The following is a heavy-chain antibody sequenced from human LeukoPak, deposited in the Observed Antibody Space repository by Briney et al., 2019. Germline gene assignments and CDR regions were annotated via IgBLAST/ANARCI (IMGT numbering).Heavy chain of an antibody. CDR3: AKVENYGDYVFDY. CDR1: GFTFSSYA. D-gene: IGHD4-17*01. J-gene: IGHJ4*02. CDR2: ISGSGGST. Sequence: GGSLRLSCTASGFTFSSYAMSWVRQAPGKGLEWVSAISGSGGSTYYADSMKGRFTISRDNSKNTLYLQMNSLRAEDTAVYYCAKVENYGDYVFDYWGQGTLVTVSS. V-gene: IGHV3-23*01.